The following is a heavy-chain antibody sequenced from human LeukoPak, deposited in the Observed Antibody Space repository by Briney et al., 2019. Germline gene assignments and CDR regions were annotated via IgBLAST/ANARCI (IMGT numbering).Heavy chain of an antibody. J-gene: IGHJ6*02. CDR1: GGSISSYY. CDR3: ARSRRVFYYGMDV. V-gene: IGHV4-34*01. Sequence: SSETLSLTCTVSGGSISSYYWSWIRQPPGKGLEWIGEINHSGSTNYNPSLKSRVTISVDTSKNQFSLKLSSVTAADTAVYYCARSRRVFYYGMDVWGQGTTVTVSS. CDR2: INHSGST. D-gene: IGHD5-24*01.